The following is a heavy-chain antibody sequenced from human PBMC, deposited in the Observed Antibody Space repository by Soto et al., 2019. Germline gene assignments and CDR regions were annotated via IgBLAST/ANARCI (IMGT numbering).Heavy chain of an antibody. D-gene: IGHD1-7*01. CDR1: GLNFSSYA. V-gene: IGHV3-23*01. CDR2: ISGSGGST. CDR3: AKGNSWSPALVLDI. Sequence: PGGSLRLSCAASGLNFSSYAMNWVRTAPGKGLEWVSAISGSGGSTYYADSVKGRFTISRDSSKNTLYLQMNSLRAEDTAVYYRAKGNSWSPALVLDIWGQGTMVTVSS. J-gene: IGHJ3*02.